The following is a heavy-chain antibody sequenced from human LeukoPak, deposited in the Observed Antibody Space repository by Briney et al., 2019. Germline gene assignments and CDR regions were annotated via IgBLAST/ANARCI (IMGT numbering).Heavy chain of an antibody. CDR2: ISISGTKT. CDR1: GFTFSSYA. D-gene: IGHD4-17*01. CDR3: ANEIRPNDY. J-gene: IGHJ4*02. Sequence: GGSLRLSCAASGFTFSSYAMSWVRQAPGKGLEWVSAISISGTKTYYADSVRGRFTISRDNSKNTLYLQMYSLRAEDTAVYYCANEIRPNDYWGQGTLVTVSS. V-gene: IGHV3-23*01.